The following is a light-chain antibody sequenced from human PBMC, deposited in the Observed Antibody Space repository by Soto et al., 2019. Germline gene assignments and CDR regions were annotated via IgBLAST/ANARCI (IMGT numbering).Light chain of an antibody. V-gene: IGLV2-14*01. J-gene: IGLJ2*01. CDR3: SSPRL. CDR2: DVN. Sequence: QSALTQPASVSGSPGQSITISCTGTSSDVGGYNYVSWYQQHPGKAPKLIIYDVNIRPSGVSNRFSGSKSGNTASLTISGLQAEDEADYYCSSPRLFGGGTKVTVL. CDR1: SSDVGGYNY.